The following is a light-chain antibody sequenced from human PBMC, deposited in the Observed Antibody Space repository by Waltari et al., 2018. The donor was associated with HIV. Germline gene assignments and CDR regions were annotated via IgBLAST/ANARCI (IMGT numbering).Light chain of an antibody. V-gene: IGKV4-1*01. CDR3: QQYYSTPLT. J-gene: IGKJ4*01. CDR2: WAS. CDR1: ESVLFSSNNNNY. Sequence: IVMTQSPDSLPVSLGERATINCKSSESVLFSSNNNNYLSWYQQKPGQPPKLLIYWASSRESGVPDRFSGSGSETDFTLTISSLQAEDVAVYYCQQYYSTPLTFGGGTKVEIK.